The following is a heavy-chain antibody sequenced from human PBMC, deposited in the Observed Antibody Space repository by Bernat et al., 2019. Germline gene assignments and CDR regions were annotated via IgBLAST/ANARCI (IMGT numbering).Heavy chain of an antibody. V-gene: IGHV4-34*01. D-gene: IGHD2-21*01. CDR2: ITHSGSA. Sequence: QVQLQQWGAGLLKPSETLSLTCAVYGGSFSGYYWSWIRQPPGEGLEWIGEITHSGSANYNPSLKGRVTISVDTSKNQFSLRLSSVTAADTAVYYCARFPPNRGSDQDWPRAFDIWGQGTMVTVSS. CDR3: ARFPPNRGSDQDWPRAFDI. J-gene: IGHJ3*02. CDR1: GGSFSGYY.